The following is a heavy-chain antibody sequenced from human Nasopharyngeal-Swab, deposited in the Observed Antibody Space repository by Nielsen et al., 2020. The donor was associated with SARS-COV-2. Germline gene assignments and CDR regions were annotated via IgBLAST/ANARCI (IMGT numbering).Heavy chain of an antibody. CDR3: ARVKDGHRGSFDY. V-gene: IGHV5-51*01. CDR1: GYSFTSYW. Sequence: GGSLRLSCKRSGYSFTSYWIGWVRQMPGKGLEWMGTTHPGDSDTRYSPSFQGKVTISADKSISTAYLQWSSLQASDTAMYYCARVKDGHRGSFDYWGQGTLVTVSS. D-gene: IGHD3-16*01. CDR2: THPGDSDT. J-gene: IGHJ4*02.